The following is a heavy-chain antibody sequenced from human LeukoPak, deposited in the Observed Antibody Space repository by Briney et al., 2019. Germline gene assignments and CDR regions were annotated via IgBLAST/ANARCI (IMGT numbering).Heavy chain of an antibody. CDR1: GSSFTSYW. D-gene: IGHD1-26*01. V-gene: IGHV5-51*01. J-gene: IGHJ4*02. CDR2: IYPGDSDT. Sequence: GESLQISCKGSGSSFTSYWIGWVRQMPGKGLEWMGIIYPGDSDTRYGPSFQGQVTISADKSISTAYLQWSSLKASDTAMYYRARVVGATMNYWGQGTLVTVSS. CDR3: ARVVGATMNY.